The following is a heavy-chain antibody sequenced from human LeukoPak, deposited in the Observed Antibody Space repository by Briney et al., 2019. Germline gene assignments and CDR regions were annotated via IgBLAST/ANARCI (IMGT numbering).Heavy chain of an antibody. CDR1: GFTFSSYA. Sequence: GGSLRLSCAASGFTFSSYAMHWVRQAPGKGLEWVAVISYDGSNKYYADSVKGRFTISRDNSKNTLYLQMNSLRAEDTAVYYCAHSSGSLDYWGQGTLVTVSS. D-gene: IGHD1-26*01. J-gene: IGHJ4*02. V-gene: IGHV3-30-3*01. CDR3: AHSSGSLDY. CDR2: ISYDGSNK.